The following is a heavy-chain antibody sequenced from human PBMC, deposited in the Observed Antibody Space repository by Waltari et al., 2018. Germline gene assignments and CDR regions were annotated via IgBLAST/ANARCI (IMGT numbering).Heavy chain of an antibody. CDR3: ARPSSGYSSGWYDFDL. CDR2: IIPILGIA. D-gene: IGHD6-19*01. CDR1: GGTSSSYA. Sequence: QVQLVQSGAEVKKPGSSVKVSCKASGGTSSSYAISWVRQAPGQGLEWRGRIIPILGIANYAQKFQGSVTITADKSTSTAYMELSSLRSEDTAVYYCARPSSGYSSGWYDFDLWGRGTLVTVSS. V-gene: IGHV1-69*04. J-gene: IGHJ2*01.